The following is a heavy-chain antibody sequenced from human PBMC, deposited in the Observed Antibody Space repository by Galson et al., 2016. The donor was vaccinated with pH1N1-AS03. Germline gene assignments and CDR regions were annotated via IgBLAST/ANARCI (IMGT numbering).Heavy chain of an antibody. CDR2: ITSSGGSGSTI. J-gene: IGHJ6*02. CDR3: ARARGGEDAWSQDV. Sequence: SLRLSCAASGFTFGDYYMSWIRQAPGKGLEWISCITSSGGSGSTIYYADSVKGRFTISRDNAKDSLYLQMDSLRVEDTAVYYCARARGGEDAWSQDVWGQGTTLTVSS. D-gene: IGHD2-21*01. V-gene: IGHV3-11*01. CDR1: GFTFGDYY.